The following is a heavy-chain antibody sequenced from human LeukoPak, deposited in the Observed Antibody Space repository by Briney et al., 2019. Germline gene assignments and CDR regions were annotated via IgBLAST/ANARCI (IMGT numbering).Heavy chain of an antibody. J-gene: IGHJ6*03. V-gene: IGHV3-21*01. CDR2: ISSSSSYI. Sequence: GGSLRLSCAASGFSFSNYAMHWVRQAPGKGLEWVSSISSSSSYIYYADSVKGRFTISRDNAKNSLYLQMNSLRAKDTAVYYCARDAHFHRELQSHYYMDVWGKGTTVTVSS. CDR1: GFSFSNYA. D-gene: IGHD1-26*01. CDR3: ARDAHFHRELQSHYYMDV.